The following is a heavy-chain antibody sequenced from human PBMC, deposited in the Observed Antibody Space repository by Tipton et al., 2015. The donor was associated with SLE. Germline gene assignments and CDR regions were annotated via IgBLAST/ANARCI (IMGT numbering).Heavy chain of an antibody. CDR1: GFTFSSYS. D-gene: IGHD6-19*01. CDR2: ISSSSSYI. J-gene: IGHJ4*02. CDR3: ARDSLLYSSGPLDH. Sequence: SLRLSCAASGFTFSSYSMNWVRQAPGKGLEWVSSISSSSSYIYYTDSVKGRFTISRDNAKNSLSLQMNSLRAEDTAVYYCARDSLLYSSGPLDHWGQGTLFTVSS. V-gene: IGHV3-21*01.